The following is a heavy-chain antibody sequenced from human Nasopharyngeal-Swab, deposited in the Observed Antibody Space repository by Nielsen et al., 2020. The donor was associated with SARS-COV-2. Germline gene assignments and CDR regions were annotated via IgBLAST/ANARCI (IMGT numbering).Heavy chain of an antibody. CDR2: IYYSVST. Sequence: WIRQPPGKGLEWIGSIYYSVSTYYNPSLKSRVTISVDTSKNQFSLRLSSVTAADTAVYYCASLGKDNSGWSDYRGQGTLVTVSS. D-gene: IGHD6-19*01. J-gene: IGHJ4*02. CDR3: ASLGKDNSGWSDY. V-gene: IGHV4-39*01.